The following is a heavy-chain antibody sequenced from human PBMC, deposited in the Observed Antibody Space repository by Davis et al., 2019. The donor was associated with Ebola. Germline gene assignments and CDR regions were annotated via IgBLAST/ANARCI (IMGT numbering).Heavy chain of an antibody. CDR2: INGDGSST. CDR3: AKVVVVVAANYFDY. CDR1: GFTFSNHW. V-gene: IGHV3-74*01. Sequence: GESLKISCAASGFTFSNHWMHWVRQAPGKGLVWVSRINGDGSSTSYADSVKGRFTISRDNSKNTLYLQMNSLRAEDTAVYYCAKVVVVVAANYFDYWGQGTLVTVSS. D-gene: IGHD2-15*01. J-gene: IGHJ4*02.